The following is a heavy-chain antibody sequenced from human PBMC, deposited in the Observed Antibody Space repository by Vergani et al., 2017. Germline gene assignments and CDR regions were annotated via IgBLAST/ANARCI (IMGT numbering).Heavy chain of an antibody. CDR3: TTAPTMVRGVGSY. V-gene: IGHV3-15*01. CDR2: IKSKADGGTT. Sequence: LQLQESGPGLVKPSETLSLTCTVSGGSISSSSYYWGWVRQAPGKGLEWVGRIKSKADGGTTDYAAPVKGRFTISREDSKNTLYLQMNGLKTEETAVYYCTTAPTMVRGVGSYWGQGTLVTVSS. CDR1: GGSISSSSYY. J-gene: IGHJ4*02. D-gene: IGHD3-10*01.